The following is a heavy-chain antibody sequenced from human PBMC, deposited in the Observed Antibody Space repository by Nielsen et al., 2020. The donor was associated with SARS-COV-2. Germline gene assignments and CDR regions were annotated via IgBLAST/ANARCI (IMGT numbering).Heavy chain of an antibody. CDR3: AREIDYGDFDY. Sequence: SLKISCAASGFTFSDYYMSWIRQAPGKGLEWVSYISSSGSTIYYADSVKGRFTISRDNAKNSLYLQMNSLRAEDTAVYYCAREIDYGDFDYWGQGTLVTVSS. CDR2: ISSSGSTI. CDR1: GFTFSDYY. V-gene: IGHV3-11*01. D-gene: IGHD4-17*01. J-gene: IGHJ4*02.